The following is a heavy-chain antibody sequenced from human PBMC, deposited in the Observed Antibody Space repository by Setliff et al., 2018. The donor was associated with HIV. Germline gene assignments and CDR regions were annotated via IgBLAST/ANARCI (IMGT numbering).Heavy chain of an antibody. V-gene: IGHV1-69*13. CDR3: ATSPRGTYYDILSGRPRGWFDP. J-gene: IGHJ5*02. Sequence: AASVKVSCKASGGTFSGYAITWVRQAPGQGPEWMGGIIPIYGTPNYAQRFQGRVTITADESTSTAYMDLSSLTSDDTAVYYCATSPRGTYYDILSGRPRGWFDPWGQGTLVTVSS. CDR1: GGTFSGYA. CDR2: IIPIYGTP. D-gene: IGHD3-9*01.